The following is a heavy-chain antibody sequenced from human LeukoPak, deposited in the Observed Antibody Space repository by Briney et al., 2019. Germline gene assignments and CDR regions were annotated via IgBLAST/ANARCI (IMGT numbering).Heavy chain of an antibody. CDR1: GYSISSGYY. D-gene: IGHD1-7*01. V-gene: IGHV4-38-2*02. CDR3: ARGPVGGTTYNDGDAFDI. CDR2: IDHSGST. Sequence: SETLSLTCTVSGYSISSGYYWGWIRQPPGKGLEWTGSIDHSGSTYYNPSLKSRITISVDTSKNQFSLKLSSVTAADTAVYYCARGPVGGTTYNDGDAFDIWGQGTMVTVSS. J-gene: IGHJ3*02.